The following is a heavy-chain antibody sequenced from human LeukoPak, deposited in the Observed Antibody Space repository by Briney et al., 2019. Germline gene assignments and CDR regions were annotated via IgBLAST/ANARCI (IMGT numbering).Heavy chain of an antibody. D-gene: IGHD3-3*01. V-gene: IGHV7-4-1*02. CDR3: ARESGGCYDYYYYGMDV. CDR2: INTNTGNP. CDR1: GYTFTSYA. J-gene: IGHJ6*02. Sequence: GASVKISCKASGYTFTSYAMNWVRQAPGQGLEWMGWINTNTGNPTYAQGFTGRFVFSLDTSVSTAYLQISSLKAEDTAVYYCARESGGCYDYYYYGMDVWGQGTTVTVSS.